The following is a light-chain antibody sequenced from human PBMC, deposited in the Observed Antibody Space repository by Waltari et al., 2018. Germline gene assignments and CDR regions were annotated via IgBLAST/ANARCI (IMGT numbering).Light chain of an antibody. Sequence: DIVMTQSPDSLTVSLGQGATITCKSSQSVFDNSGNNNSLAWYQQKPGQPPNLLISWASARESGVPDRFSGSGSGADFTLTISSLRAEDVAVYYCQQYFSTPFTFGQGTRLDIK. CDR3: QQYFSTPFT. CDR2: WAS. CDR1: QSVFDNSGNNNS. J-gene: IGKJ2*01. V-gene: IGKV4-1*01.